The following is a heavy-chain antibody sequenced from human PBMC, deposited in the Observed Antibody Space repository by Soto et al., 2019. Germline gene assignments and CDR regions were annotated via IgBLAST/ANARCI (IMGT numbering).Heavy chain of an antibody. J-gene: IGHJ2*01. CDR2: IKQDGSEK. Sequence: GGSLRLSCAASGFTFSNYGMSWVRQAPGKGLEWVANIKQDGSEKNYKDSVKGRLTISRDNAKNSLSLQMNSLRAEDTAVYYCARRATTSAGYFDLWGRGTLVTVSS. CDR1: GFTFSNYG. CDR3: ARRATTSAGYFDL. V-gene: IGHV3-7*01. D-gene: IGHD1-1*01.